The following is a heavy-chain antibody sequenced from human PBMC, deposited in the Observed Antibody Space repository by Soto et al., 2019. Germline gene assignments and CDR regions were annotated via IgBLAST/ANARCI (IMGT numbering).Heavy chain of an antibody. J-gene: IGHJ4*02. D-gene: IGHD3-22*01. CDR2: LSGGDRST. CDR3: AKAYYYDGSGYFYDY. CDR1: GFTFSNYA. V-gene: IGHV3-23*01. Sequence: EVQLLESGGGLVQPGGSLRLSCAASGFTFSNYAMSWVRQAPGKGLEWVSALSGGDRSTYYADSVRGRFTISRDDSKNTLYLQRNSLRAEDTAVYYCAKAYYYDGSGYFYDYWGQGTLVTVSS.